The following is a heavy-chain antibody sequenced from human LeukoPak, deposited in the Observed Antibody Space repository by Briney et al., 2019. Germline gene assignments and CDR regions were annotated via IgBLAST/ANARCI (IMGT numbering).Heavy chain of an antibody. CDR3: AKPTPPHDYGDYDPIDY. D-gene: IGHD4-17*01. CDR1: GFTFSSYA. CDR2: ISGSGGST. Sequence: GGSLRLSCAVSGFTFSSYAMNWVRQAPGKGLEWVSAISGSGGSTYYADSVKGRFTISRDNSKNTLYLQMNSLRAEDTAVYYRAKPTPPHDYGDYDPIDYWGQGTLVTVSS. J-gene: IGHJ4*02. V-gene: IGHV3-23*01.